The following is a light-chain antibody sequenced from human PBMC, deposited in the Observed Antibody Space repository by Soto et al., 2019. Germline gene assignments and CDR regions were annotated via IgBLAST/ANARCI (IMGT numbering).Light chain of an antibody. V-gene: IGKV3-15*01. CDR3: QQYNNWPST. Sequence: EIVMTQSPATLSVSPGERATLSCRASQSVSSNLAWYQQKPGQAPRLLIYGASTRAPGIPARFSGSGSGTEFTLTISSLQSEDVAVYYCQQYNNWPSTFGQGTKVEIK. CDR1: QSVSSN. CDR2: GAS. J-gene: IGKJ1*01.